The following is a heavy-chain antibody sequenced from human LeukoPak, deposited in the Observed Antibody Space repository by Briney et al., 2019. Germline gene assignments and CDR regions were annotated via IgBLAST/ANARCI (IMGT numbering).Heavy chain of an antibody. CDR2: INPSGGST. CDR3: ARAAVAGTAGFDY. D-gene: IGHD6-19*01. J-gene: IGHJ4*02. CDR1: GYTFTSYY. V-gene: IGHV1-46*01. Sequence: ASVKVSCKASGYTFTSYYMHWVRQAPGQGLEWMGIINPSGGSTSYAQKFQGRVTMTRDTSTSTAYMELRSLRSDDTAVYYCARAAVAGTAGFDYWGQGTLVTVSS.